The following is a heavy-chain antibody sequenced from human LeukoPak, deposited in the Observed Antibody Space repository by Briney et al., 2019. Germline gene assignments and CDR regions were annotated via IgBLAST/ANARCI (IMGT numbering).Heavy chain of an antibody. CDR2: IYDNGST. V-gene: IGHV4-59*01. Sequence: SETLSLTCTVSGGSISSYYWSWIRQPPGKGLEWIGYIYDNGSTNYNPSLKSRVTISVDTSKNQFSLKLSSVTAADTAVYYCARARGGVINWFDPWGQGTLVTVSS. J-gene: IGHJ5*02. D-gene: IGHD2-21*01. CDR3: ARARGGVINWFDP. CDR1: GGSISSYY.